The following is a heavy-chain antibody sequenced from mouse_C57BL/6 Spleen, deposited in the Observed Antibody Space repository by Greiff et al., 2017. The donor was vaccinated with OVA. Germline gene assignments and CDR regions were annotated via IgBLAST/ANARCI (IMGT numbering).Heavy chain of an antibody. D-gene: IGHD1-1*01. CDR1: GFTFSDYY. CDR3: ARDGGSSYLWYFDV. Sequence: EVKLVESEGGLVQPGSSMKLSCTASGFTFSDYYMAWVRQVPEKGLEWVANINYDGSSTYYLDSLKSRFIISRDNAKNILYLQMSSLKSEDTATYYCARDGGSSYLWYFDVWGTGTTVTVSS. CDR2: INYDGSST. V-gene: IGHV5-16*01. J-gene: IGHJ1*03.